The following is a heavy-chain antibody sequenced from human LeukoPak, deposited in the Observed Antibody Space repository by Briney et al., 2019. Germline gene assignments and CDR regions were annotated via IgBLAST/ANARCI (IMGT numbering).Heavy chain of an antibody. V-gene: IGHV1-2*02. CDR1: GYTFTGYY. D-gene: IGHD3-22*01. Sequence: GASVKVSCKASGYTFTGYYMHWVRQAPGQGLEWMGWINPNSGGTNYAQKFQGRVTMTRDTSISTAYMELSRLRSDDTAVYYCARLSYDSRIYNYYYYYMDVWGKGTTVTISS. J-gene: IGHJ6*03. CDR3: ARLSYDSRIYNYYYYYMDV. CDR2: INPNSGGT.